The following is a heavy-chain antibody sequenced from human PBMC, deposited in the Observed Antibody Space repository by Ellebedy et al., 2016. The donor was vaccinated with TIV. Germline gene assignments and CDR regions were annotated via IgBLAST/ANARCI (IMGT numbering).Heavy chain of an antibody. CDR2: MNPNSGNT. J-gene: IGHJ4*02. D-gene: IGHD5-18*01. V-gene: IGHV1-8*01. CDR1: GYTFTSYD. CDR3: TTETTAMVGFDY. Sequence: AASVKVSCRASGYTFTSYDINWVRQATGQGLEWMGWMNPNSGNTGYAQKFQGRVTMTRNTSISTAYMELSSLRSEDTAVYYCTTETTAMVGFDYWGQGTLVTVSS.